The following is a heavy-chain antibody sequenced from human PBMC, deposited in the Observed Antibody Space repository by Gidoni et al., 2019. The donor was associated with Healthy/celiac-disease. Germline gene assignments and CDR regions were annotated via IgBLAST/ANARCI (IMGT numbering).Heavy chain of an antibody. CDR2: IIPNLGIA. CDR3: ARGSGYSSSWRPAPQGEYFQH. J-gene: IGHJ1*01. D-gene: IGHD6-13*01. Sequence: QVQLVQSGAEVKKPGSSVKVSCKASGGTFSSYAISWVRQAPGQGLEWMGRIIPNLGIANYAQKFQGRVTITADKSTSTAYMELSSLRSEDTAVYYCARGSGYSSSWRPAPQGEYFQHWGQGTLVTVSS. V-gene: IGHV1-69*04. CDR1: GGTFSSYA.